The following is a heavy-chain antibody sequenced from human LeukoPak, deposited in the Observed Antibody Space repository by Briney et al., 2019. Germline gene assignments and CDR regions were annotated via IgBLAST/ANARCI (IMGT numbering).Heavy chain of an antibody. D-gene: IGHD1-26*01. V-gene: IGHV4-61*01. Sequence: PSETLSLTCTVSGGSIGGNSYWSWIRQPPGEGPEWIGHISNSGSTYYSPSFSSRVTISLDTSKNQFSLKLRSVTAADTAVYYCAGGGASSIPLDYWGRGTLVTVSS. CDR1: GGSIGGNSY. CDR3: AGGGASSIPLDY. CDR2: ISNSGST. J-gene: IGHJ4*02.